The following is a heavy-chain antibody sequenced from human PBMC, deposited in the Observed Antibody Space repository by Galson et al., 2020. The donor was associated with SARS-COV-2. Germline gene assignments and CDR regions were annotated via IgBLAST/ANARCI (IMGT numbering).Heavy chain of an antibody. D-gene: IGHD6-13*01. CDR2: ISSSGSTI. V-gene: IGHV3-48*03. Sequence: RGSLRLSCVASGFTFNSYEMNWVRQAAGKGREWVASISSSGSTIYYADSVTGRFTISRDNAKNSLYLQMNSQRAEDTAVYYCARDYVSSWPFDYWGQGTLVTVSS. CDR3: ARDYVSSWPFDY. J-gene: IGHJ4*02. CDR1: GFTFNSYE.